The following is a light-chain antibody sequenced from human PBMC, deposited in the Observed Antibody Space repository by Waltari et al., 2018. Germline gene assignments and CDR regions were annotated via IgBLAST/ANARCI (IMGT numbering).Light chain of an antibody. CDR3: NSYAGRNRLGV. CDR1: SSDVGGYNY. Sequence: QSALTQPPSASGSPGQPVTISCTGTSSDVGGYNYVSWYQQHPGKAPKLIIYEVTKRPSGVPGRFSGSKSGNTASLTVSGLQADDEADYYCNSYAGRNRLGVFGGGTKVTVL. CDR2: EVT. J-gene: IGLJ2*01. V-gene: IGLV2-8*01.